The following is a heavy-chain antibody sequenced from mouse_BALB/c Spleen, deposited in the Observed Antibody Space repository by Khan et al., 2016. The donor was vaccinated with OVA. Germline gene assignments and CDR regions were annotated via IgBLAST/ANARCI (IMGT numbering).Heavy chain of an antibody. Sequence: VQLKQSGAELVKPGASVNLSCSASGFNIKDTYIHWVKQRPEQGLEWIGRIDPPNDDSKYGPKFQDKATLTADTSSNTAYLQLTSLTSEDTAVYYGATLYGNPVAYWGQGTLVSVSA. CDR3: ATLYGNPVAY. D-gene: IGHD2-1*01. V-gene: IGHV14-3*02. J-gene: IGHJ3*01. CDR1: GFNIKDTY. CDR2: IDPPNDDS.